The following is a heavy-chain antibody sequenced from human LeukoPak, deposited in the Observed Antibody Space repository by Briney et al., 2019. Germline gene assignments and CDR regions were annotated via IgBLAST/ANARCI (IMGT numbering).Heavy chain of an antibody. CDR3: AHVITTVDY. V-gene: IGHV4-38-2*02. D-gene: IGHD3-22*01. CDR1: GYSISSGYY. J-gene: IGHJ4*02. CDR2: IYHSGST. Sequence: SETLSLTCTVSGYSISSGYYWGWIRQPPGKGLEWIGSIYHSGSTYYNPSLKSRVTISVDTSKNQFSLKLSSVTAADTAVYYCAHVITTVDYWGQGTLVTVSS.